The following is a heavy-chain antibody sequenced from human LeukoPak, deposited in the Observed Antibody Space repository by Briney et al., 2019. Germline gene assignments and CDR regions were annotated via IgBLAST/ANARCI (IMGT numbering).Heavy chain of an antibody. J-gene: IGHJ5*02. CDR2: IKQDGSEN. D-gene: IGHD6-19*01. CDR3: ARGSGWHFP. CDR1: GFTFSNYW. V-gene: IGHV3-7*01. Sequence: GGSLRLSCAASGFTFSNYWMSWVRQAPGKGLEWVANIKQDGSENYYVDSVKGRFTISRDNAKNSLYLQMKSLRAEDTAVYYCARGSGWHFPWGQGTLVTVSS.